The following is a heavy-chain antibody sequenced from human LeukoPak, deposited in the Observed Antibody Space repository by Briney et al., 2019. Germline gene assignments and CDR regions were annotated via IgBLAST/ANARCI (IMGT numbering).Heavy chain of an antibody. D-gene: IGHD4-17*01. Sequence: TGGSLRLSCVASGFIFSSYSMNWVRQAPGKGLEWVSSISSSSSYIYYADSVKGRFTISRDNAKNSLYLQMNSLRAEDTAVYYCATGDYGAFDIWGQGTVVTVSS. CDR2: ISSSSSYI. J-gene: IGHJ3*02. V-gene: IGHV3-21*01. CDR1: GFIFSSYS. CDR3: ATGDYGAFDI.